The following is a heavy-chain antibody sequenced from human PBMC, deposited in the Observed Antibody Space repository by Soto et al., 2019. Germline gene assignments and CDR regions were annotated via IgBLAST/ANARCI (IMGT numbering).Heavy chain of an antibody. J-gene: IGHJ4*02. D-gene: IGHD6-13*01. CDR3: ARYPGIAAGTPDY. V-gene: IGHV1-69*02. CDR2: IIPILGIT. Sequence: SVKVSCKASGGTFSSYTISWVQQAPGQGLEWMGRIIPILGITNYAQKFQGRVTITADKSTSTAYMELSSLRSEDTAVYYCARYPGIAAGTPDYWGQGTLVTSPQ. CDR1: GGTFSSYT.